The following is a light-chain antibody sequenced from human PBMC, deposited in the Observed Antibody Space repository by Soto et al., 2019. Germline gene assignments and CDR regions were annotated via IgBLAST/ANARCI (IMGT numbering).Light chain of an antibody. Sequence: QSVVTQPPSASGTPGQRVSISGSGRASNIGSNPVNWYQHLPGTAPKLLIYSSSHRPSGVPDRFSGSKSGTSASLAIGGLQSGDEADYYCAAWYVRLNVVVFGGGTKLTVL. J-gene: IGLJ2*01. CDR3: AAWYVRLNVVV. CDR2: SSS. V-gene: IGLV1-44*01. CDR1: ASNIGSNP.